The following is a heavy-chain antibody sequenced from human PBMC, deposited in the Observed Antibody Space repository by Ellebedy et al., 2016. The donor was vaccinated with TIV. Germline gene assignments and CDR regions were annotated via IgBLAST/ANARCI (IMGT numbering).Heavy chain of an antibody. J-gene: IGHJ3*01. D-gene: IGHD4-17*01. CDR1: GFSFRSYW. CDR2: INQGGSER. V-gene: IGHV3-7*01. CDR3: ATDGSYGDYLSPAHAFVL. Sequence: GESLKISCAASGFSFRSYWMSWVRQAPGRGLEWVANINQGGSERHYVDSVKGRFTIARANAKNSLYLEMNSLRAEDTAVYYCATDGSYGDYLSPAHAFVLWGRGTLVTVSP.